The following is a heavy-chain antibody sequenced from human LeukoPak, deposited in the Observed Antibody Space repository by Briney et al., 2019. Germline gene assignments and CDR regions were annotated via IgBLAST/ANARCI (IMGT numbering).Heavy chain of an antibody. CDR1: GFTVSSNY. CDR2: IYSGGST. D-gene: IGHD3-10*01. CDR3: ASISITMVRGVIPNY. J-gene: IGHJ4*02. Sequence: GGSLRLSCAASGFTVSSNYMSWVRQAPGKGLEWVSVIYSGGSTYYADSVKGRFTISRGNSKNELYLQMNSLRAEDTAVYYCASISITMVRGVIPNYWGQGTLVTVSS. V-gene: IGHV3-53*05.